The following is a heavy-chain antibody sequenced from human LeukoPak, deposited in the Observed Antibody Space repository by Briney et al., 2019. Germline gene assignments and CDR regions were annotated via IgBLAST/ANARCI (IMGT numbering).Heavy chain of an antibody. CDR3: AKGLGYCSGGSCYRWFDP. D-gene: IGHD2-15*01. CDR1: GFTFSSYW. J-gene: IGHJ5*02. V-gene: IGHV3-7*01. Sequence: GGTLRLSCAASGFTFSSYWMSWVRQAPGKGLEWVANIKKDGSEKYYVDSVKGRFTISRDNAKTSLYLQMNSLRAEDTAVYYCAKGLGYCSGGSCYRWFDPWGQGALVTVSS. CDR2: IKKDGSEK.